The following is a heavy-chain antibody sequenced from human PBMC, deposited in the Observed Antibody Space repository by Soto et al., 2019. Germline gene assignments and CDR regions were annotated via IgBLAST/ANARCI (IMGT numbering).Heavy chain of an antibody. V-gene: IGHV1-18*01. CDR3: ARVIPGAEAWFGP. CDR1: GYTFTNYG. D-gene: IGHD2-2*01. Sequence: ASVKVSCKASGYTFTNYGVTWVRQAPGQGLEWMGWISAYTDNPNYAQKFQGRVTMTIDTSTTIAYMDLRSLTSDDTAVYYCARVIPGAEAWFGPWGQGTLVTVSS. J-gene: IGHJ5*02. CDR2: ISAYTDNP.